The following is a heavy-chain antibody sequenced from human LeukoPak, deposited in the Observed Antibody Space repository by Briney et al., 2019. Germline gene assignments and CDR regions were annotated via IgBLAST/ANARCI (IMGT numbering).Heavy chain of an antibody. CDR3: ARTSGSYYNAFDI. Sequence: GGSLRLSCAASGFTFSSYSMNWVRQAPGKGLEWVSSISSSSSYIYYADSVKGRFTISRDNAKSSLYLQMNSLRAEDTAVYYCARTSGSYYNAFDIWGQGTMVTVSS. CDR2: ISSSSSYI. J-gene: IGHJ3*02. V-gene: IGHV3-21*01. D-gene: IGHD1-26*01. CDR1: GFTFSSYS.